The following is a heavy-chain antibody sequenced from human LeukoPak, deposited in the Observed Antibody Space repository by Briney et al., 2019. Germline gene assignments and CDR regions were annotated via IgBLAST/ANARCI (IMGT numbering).Heavy chain of an antibody. Sequence: ASVKVSCKASGYTFTSYYMHWVRQAPGQGLEWVGIINPSGGSITYAQKFQGRITMTRDTSTSTVYMEMSSLRSEDTAVYYCAREGGPYSRGWNGFDIWGQGTVVTVSS. V-gene: IGHV1-46*01. CDR1: GYTFTSYY. J-gene: IGHJ3*02. D-gene: IGHD6-19*01. CDR3: AREGGPYSRGWNGFDI. CDR2: INPSGGSI.